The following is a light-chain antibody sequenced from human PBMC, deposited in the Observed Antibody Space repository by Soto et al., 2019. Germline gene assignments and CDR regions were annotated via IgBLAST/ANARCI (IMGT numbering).Light chain of an antibody. V-gene: IGLV2-14*01. CDR3: SSYSISTAYL. Sequence: QSALPQPASVSGSPGQSITISCTGTSSDIGGYNYVSWYQQYPGKAPKLMIYEVSNRPSGVSSRFSGSKSGNTASLTISGLQAEDEADYFCSSYSISTAYLFGTGTKLTVL. CDR1: SSDIGGYNY. J-gene: IGLJ1*01. CDR2: EVS.